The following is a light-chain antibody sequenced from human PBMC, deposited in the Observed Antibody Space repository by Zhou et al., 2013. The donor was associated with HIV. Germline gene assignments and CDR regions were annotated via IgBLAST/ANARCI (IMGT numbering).Light chain of an antibody. J-gene: IGKJ4*01. CDR2: TAS. Sequence: IRITQSPSSLSASTGDRVTITCRASQGISSYLAWYQQKPGKAPKLLIYTASNLQSGVPSRFSGSGYGTDFTLTISSLQPEDFANYYCQQSYTTPETFGGGPRWRSN. CDR1: QGISSY. V-gene: IGKV1-8*01. CDR3: QQSYTTPET.